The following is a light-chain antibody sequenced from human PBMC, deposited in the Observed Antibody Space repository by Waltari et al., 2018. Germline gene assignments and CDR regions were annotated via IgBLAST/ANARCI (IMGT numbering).Light chain of an antibody. Sequence: QSALPQPPSASGSPGQSVTISCTATSSDIWIYIYVSWYQQHPGKAPKPIIYEVIKRPSGVPDRFSGSKYGNTASLTVSGLQAEDEADYYCNSFAGRDTWVFGGGTKVTVL. V-gene: IGLV2-8*01. CDR3: NSFAGRDTWV. J-gene: IGLJ2*01. CDR2: EVI. CDR1: SSDIWIYIY.